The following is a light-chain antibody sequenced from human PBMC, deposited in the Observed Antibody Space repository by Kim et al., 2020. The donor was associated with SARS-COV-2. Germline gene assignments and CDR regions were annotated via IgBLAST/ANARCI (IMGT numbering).Light chain of an antibody. Sequence: SVSLGETASITCSGDKLGDKYACWYQQKPGQSPVLLIYQDSKRPSGIPERFSGSNSGNTATLTISGTQAMDDADYYCQACDSRPGAFGTGTKVTV. CDR1: KLGDKY. CDR2: QDS. CDR3: QACDSRPGA. J-gene: IGLJ1*01. V-gene: IGLV3-1*01.